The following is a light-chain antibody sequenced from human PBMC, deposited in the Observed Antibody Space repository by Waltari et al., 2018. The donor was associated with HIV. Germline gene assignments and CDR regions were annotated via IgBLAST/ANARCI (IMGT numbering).Light chain of an antibody. CDR2: GAS. Sequence: EIVMTQSPGTLSLAPGERATLSCRARQGVSSNVAWYQQRLGQAPRLLIFGASTRATGIPARFSGSGSGTEFTLTISSLQSEDFAVYYCQQYNNWPPWTFGQGTKVEIK. J-gene: IGKJ1*01. CDR1: QGVSSN. V-gene: IGKV3-15*01. CDR3: QQYNNWPPWT.